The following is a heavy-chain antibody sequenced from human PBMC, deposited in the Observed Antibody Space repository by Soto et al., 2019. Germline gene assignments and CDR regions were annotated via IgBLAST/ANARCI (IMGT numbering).Heavy chain of an antibody. CDR3: ARGGTSGWLKGAYDV. D-gene: IGHD6-19*01. CDR1: GGTLNKHA. CDR2: IIPMFGIA. V-gene: IGHV1-69*01. J-gene: IGHJ3*01. Sequence: QVQLVQSGAEVKKPGSSVKGSCRASGGTLNKHAITWVRRAPGLGLEWLGGIIPMFGIANYPQKFQGRVTITADDSTNTAHMELNSLTSDDTAVYYCARGGTSGWLKGAYDVWGQGTMVTVSS.